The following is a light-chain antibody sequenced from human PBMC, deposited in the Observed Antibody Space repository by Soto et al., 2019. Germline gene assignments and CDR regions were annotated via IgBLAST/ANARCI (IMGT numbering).Light chain of an antibody. J-gene: IGKJ1*01. CDR3: QQRSNWPT. CDR1: QSVSSS. CDR2: DAS. Sequence: IVLTQSPATLSLSPWERATLSCRASQSVSSSLAWYQQKPGQAPRLLIYDASNRATGIPARFSGSGSGTDFTLTISSLEPEDFAVYYCQQRSNWPTIGQGTKVDIK. V-gene: IGKV3-11*01.